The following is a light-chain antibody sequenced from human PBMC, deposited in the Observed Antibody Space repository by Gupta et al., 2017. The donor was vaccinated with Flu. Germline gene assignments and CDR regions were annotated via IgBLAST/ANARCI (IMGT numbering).Light chain of an antibody. V-gene: IGLV3-1*01. CDR2: QDS. CDR3: QAWDSSTACWV. CDR1: KLGDKY. J-gene: IGLJ3*02. Sequence: SYELTQPPSVSVSQGQTASITCPGDKLGDKYACWYQQKPGQSPVLVIYQDSKRPSGIPERFSGSNSGNTATLTISGTQAMDEADYYCQAWDSSTACWVFGGGTKLTVL.